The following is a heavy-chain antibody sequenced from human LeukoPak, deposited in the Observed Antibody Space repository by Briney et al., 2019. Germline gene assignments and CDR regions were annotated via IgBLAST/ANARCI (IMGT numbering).Heavy chain of an antibody. CDR1: GFTFSSYG. D-gene: IGHD2-15*01. Sequence: GKSLRLSCAASGFTFSSYGMHWVRQAPGKGLEWVAVISYDGSNKYYADSVKGRFTISRDNSKNTLYLQMNSLRAEDTAVYYCAKEVVVAATGYYYGMDVWGQGTTVTVSS. V-gene: IGHV3-30*18. CDR3: AKEVVVAATGYYYGMDV. J-gene: IGHJ6*02. CDR2: ISYDGSNK.